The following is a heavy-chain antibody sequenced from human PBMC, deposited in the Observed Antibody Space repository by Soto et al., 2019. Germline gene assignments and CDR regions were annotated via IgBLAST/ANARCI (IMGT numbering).Heavy chain of an antibody. J-gene: IGHJ4*02. CDR3: AKEYGSTWIDH. CDR1: GFAFSAYG. V-gene: IGHV3-30*18. CDR2: MSYDGTKT. D-gene: IGHD6-13*01. Sequence: GGCLRHSFADAGFAFSAYGMHWVRQAPGKGLEWVAAMSYDGTKTYYVDSVKGRFSISRDNSRDTLFLQLNSLRHEDTAVYYCAKEYGSTWIDHWVQGTLVTVSS.